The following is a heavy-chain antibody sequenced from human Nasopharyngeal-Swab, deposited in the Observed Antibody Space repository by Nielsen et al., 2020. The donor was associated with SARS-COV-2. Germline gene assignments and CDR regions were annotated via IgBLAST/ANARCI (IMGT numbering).Heavy chain of an antibody. CDR2: IKQDGSEK. CDR1: GFTFSSCF. Sequence: GGSLRLSCSASGFTFSSCFMSWVRQAPGKGLEWVANIKQDGSEKYYVDSVKGRFTISRDNAKNSLYLQMNSLRADDTAVYYCARIGFPGWDYWGQGTLVTVSS. V-gene: IGHV3-7*01. D-gene: IGHD2-15*01. CDR3: ARIGFPGWDY. J-gene: IGHJ4*02.